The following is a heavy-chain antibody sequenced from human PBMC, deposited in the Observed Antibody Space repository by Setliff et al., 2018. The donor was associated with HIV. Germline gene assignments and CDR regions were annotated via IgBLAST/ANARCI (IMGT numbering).Heavy chain of an antibody. Sequence: KVSCKASGGIFRREAISWVRQAPGQGLEWMGGIIPIFGTTNYAQKFQGRVTITADKSTTTSHMELSSLRSEDTAVYYCARARDNGDYYYYYMDVWGKGTTVTVSS. D-gene: IGHD2-8*01. CDR3: ARARDNGDYYYYYMDV. J-gene: IGHJ6*03. CDR1: GGIFRREA. V-gene: IGHV1-69*06. CDR2: IIPIFGTT.